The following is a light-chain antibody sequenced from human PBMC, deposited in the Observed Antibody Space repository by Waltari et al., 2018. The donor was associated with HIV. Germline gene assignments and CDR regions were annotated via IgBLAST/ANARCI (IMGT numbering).Light chain of an antibody. CDR2: RDK. CDR3: QSADSTGTYWV. Sequence: SYELPQPPSASVSPGQTARISCPGAALPPQYVFWYQQRPGQAPVMVIYRDKERPSGIPDRFSGSSAGTTVPLTISGVQAEDEADYYCQSADSTGTYWVFGGGTKLTVL. V-gene: IGLV3-25*03. CDR1: ALPPQY. J-gene: IGLJ3*02.